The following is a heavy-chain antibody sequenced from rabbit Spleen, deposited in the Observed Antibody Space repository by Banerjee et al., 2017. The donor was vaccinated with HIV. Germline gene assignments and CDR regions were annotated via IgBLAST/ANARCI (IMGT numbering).Heavy chain of an antibody. V-gene: IGHV1S45*01. CDR3: ARDTGSSFSSYGMDL. D-gene: IGHD8-1*01. Sequence: QEQLEESGGGLVKPGASLTLTCTASGVSFSLSSYMCWVRQAPGKGLEWIACIDSGSSGFTYFATWAKGRFTCSKTSSTTVTLQMTSLTAADTATYFCARDTGSSFSSYGMDLWGPGTLVTVS. CDR1: GVSFSLSSY. J-gene: IGHJ6*01. CDR2: IDSGSSGFT.